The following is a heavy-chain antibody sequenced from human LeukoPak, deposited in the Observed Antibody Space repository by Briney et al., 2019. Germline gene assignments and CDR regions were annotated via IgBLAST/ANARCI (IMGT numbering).Heavy chain of an antibody. CDR3: VREDSGGDFDY. CDR2: INHSGST. V-gene: IGHV4-34*01. D-gene: IGHD4-23*01. J-gene: IGHJ4*02. CDR1: GGSFSGYY. Sequence: PSETLSLTCAVYGGSFSGYYWSWIRQPPGKGLEWIGEINHSGSTNYNPSLKSRVTISVDTSKNQFSLKLSSVTAADTAVYYCVREDSGGDFDYWGQGTLVTVSS.